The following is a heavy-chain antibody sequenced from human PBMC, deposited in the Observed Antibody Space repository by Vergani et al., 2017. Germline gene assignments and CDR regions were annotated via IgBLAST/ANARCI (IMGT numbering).Heavy chain of an antibody. CDR3: ARVRRRYSYGAFDY. Sequence: QVQLQQWGAGLLKPSETLSLTCAVYGGSFSGYYWSWIRQPPGKGLEWIGEINHSGSTNYNPSLKSRVTISVDTSKNQFSLKLSSVTAADTAVYYCARVRRRYSYGAFDYWGQGTLVTVSS. CDR2: INHSGST. V-gene: IGHV4-34*01. J-gene: IGHJ4*02. D-gene: IGHD5-18*01. CDR1: GGSFSGYY.